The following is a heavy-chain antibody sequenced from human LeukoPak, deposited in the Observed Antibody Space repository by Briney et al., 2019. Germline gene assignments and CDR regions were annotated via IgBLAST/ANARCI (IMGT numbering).Heavy chain of an antibody. CDR2: MNPNSGNT. CDR3: AGGVYDSSVSDAFDI. V-gene: IGHV1-8*01. J-gene: IGHJ3*02. D-gene: IGHD3-22*01. CDR1: GYTFTSHD. Sequence: VASVKVSCKASGYTFTSHDINWVRPATGQGLEWMGWMNPNSGNTGYAQKFQGRVTMTRNTSISTAYMELSSLRSEDTAVYYCAGGVYDSSVSDAFDIWGQGTMVTVSS.